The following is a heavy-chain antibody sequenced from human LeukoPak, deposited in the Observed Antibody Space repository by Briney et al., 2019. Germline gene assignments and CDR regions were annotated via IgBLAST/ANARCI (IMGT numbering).Heavy chain of an antibody. CDR3: GAALREGSIAAAPY. CDR1: GGSISGYY. J-gene: IGHJ4*02. V-gene: IGHV4-59*05. Sequence: SETLSLTCTVSGGSISGYYWSWIRQPPGKGLEWIGSIYFSGSTYYNPSLKSRVTISVDTSKNQFSLKLSSVTAADTAVYYCGAALREGSIAAAPYWGQGTLVTVSS. CDR2: IYFSGST. D-gene: IGHD6-25*01.